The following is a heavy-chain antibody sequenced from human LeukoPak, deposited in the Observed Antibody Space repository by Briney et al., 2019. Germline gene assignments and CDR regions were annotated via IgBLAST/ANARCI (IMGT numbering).Heavy chain of an antibody. Sequence: ASVKVSCKASGYTFTGYYMHWVRQAPGQGLEWMGWINPNSGGTNYAQKFQGRVTMTRDTSISTAYMELSRLRSDDTAVYYCARDVRVAGLQYYYYGTDVWGQGTTVTVSS. V-gene: IGHV1-2*02. CDR3: ARDVRVAGLQYYYYGTDV. CDR2: INPNSGGT. CDR1: GYTFTGYY. D-gene: IGHD3-10*02. J-gene: IGHJ6*02.